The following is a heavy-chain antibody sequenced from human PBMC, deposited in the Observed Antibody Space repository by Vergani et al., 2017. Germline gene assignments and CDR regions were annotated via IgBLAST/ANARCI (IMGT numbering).Heavy chain of an antibody. CDR2: IKSKTDGGTT. J-gene: IGHJ4*02. D-gene: IGHD6-13*01. CDR3: ARGYGSSWYH. CDR1: GFTFSNAW. Sequence: EVQLVESGGGLVKPGGSLRLSCAASGFTFSNAWMSWVRQAPGKGLEWVGRIKSKTDGGTTDYAAPVKGRLTITRDDSKNTLYLQMNSLKTEDTAVYYCARGYGSSWYHWGQGTLVTVSS. V-gene: IGHV3-15*01.